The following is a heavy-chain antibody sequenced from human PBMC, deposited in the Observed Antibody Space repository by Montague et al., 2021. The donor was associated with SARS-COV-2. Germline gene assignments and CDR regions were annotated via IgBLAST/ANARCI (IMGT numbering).Heavy chain of an antibody. D-gene: IGHD3-22*01. V-gene: IGHV4-34*01. CDR3: ARGRQHINMVVVVVTGGEYYFDV. Sequence: SETLSLTCAVYDGSFSDYSWTWIRQPPGKGLEWIGEINHRGSTNYNPSLKSRVTISVDTPKNQFSLKMTSVTAADTAVYYCARGRQHINMVVVVVTGGEYYFDVWGQGTLVAVSS. CDR2: INHRGST. J-gene: IGHJ4*02. CDR1: DGSFSDYS.